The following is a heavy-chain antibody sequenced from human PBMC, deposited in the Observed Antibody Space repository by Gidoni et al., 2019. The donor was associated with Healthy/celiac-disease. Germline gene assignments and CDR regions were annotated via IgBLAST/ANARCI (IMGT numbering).Heavy chain of an antibody. CDR1: GGSFSGYY. CDR3: ASTTPITMNAFDI. V-gene: IGHV4-34*01. CDR2: INHSGST. J-gene: IGHJ3*02. D-gene: IGHD3-22*01. Sequence: QVQLQQWGAGLFKPSETLSLTCADYGGSFSGYYWSWIRQPPGKGLAWIGEINHSGSTNYNPSLKSRVTISGDTSKNQFSLKLSSVTAADTAVYYCASTTPITMNAFDIWGQGTMVTVSS.